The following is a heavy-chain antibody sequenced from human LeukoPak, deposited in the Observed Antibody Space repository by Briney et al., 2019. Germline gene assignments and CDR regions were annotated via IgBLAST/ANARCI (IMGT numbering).Heavy chain of an antibody. D-gene: IGHD6-6*01. CDR2: IIPILGIA. CDR1: GGTFSSYT. V-gene: IGHV1-69*02. J-gene: IGHJ4*02. CDR3: ARARGSSSSDY. Sequence: ASVKVPCKASGGTFSSYTISLVRQAPGQGLEWMGRIIPILGIANYAQKFQGRVTITADKSTSTAYMELSSLRSEDTAVYYCARARGSSSSDYWGQGTLVTVSS.